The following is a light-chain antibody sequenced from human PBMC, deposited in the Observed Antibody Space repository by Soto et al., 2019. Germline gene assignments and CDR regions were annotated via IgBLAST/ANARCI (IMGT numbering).Light chain of an antibody. CDR3: QQSHSSSWT. V-gene: IGKV1-39*01. CDR2: GTS. J-gene: IGKJ1*01. Sequence: DIQLKQSPSSLSASVGDRVTITCRASQSISNSLNRYQQKPGKAPNLLIYGTSDLQSGVPSRFSGSGSGTEFTLTISSLRRDDFATYDCQQSHSSSWTCGQGTKVEIK. CDR1: QSISNS.